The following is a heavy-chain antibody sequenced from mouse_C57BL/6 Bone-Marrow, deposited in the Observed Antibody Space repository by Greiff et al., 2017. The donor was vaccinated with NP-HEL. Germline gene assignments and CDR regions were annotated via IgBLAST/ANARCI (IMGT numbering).Heavy chain of an antibody. Sequence: QVQLKESGAELVKPGASVKLSCKASGYTFTEYTIHWVKQRPGQGLEWIGWFYPGSGSIKYNEKFKDKATLTADKSSSTDYMELSRLTSEDSAVYFCARHEDGKIYGKGFDYWGQGTTLTVSS. V-gene: IGHV1-62-2*01. CDR1: GYTFTEYT. D-gene: IGHD2-1*01. CDR2: FYPGSGSI. CDR3: ARHEDGKIYGKGFDY. J-gene: IGHJ2*01.